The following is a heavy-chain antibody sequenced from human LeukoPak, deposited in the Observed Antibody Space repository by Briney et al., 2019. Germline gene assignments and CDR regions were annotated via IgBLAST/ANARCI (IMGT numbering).Heavy chain of an antibody. J-gene: IGHJ3*02. CDR2: IWYDGSNK. V-gene: IGHV3-33*01. CDR3: ARDGREQWLVPKDAFDI. D-gene: IGHD6-19*01. CDR1: GFTFSSYG. Sequence: GGSLRLSCAASGFTFSSYGMHWVRQAPGKGLEWVAVIWYDGSNKYYADSVKGRFTISRDNSKNTLYLQMNSLRVEDTAVYYCARDGREQWLVPKDAFDIWGQGTMVTVSS.